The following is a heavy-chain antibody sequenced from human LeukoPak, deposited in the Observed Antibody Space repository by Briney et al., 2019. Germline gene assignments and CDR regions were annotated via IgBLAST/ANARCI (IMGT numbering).Heavy chain of an antibody. CDR2: ISGSGGST. D-gene: IGHD1-26*01. J-gene: IGHJ4*02. CDR3: AKDRRGSYGRGLDY. CDR1: GFTFSSYA. Sequence: PGASLRLSCAASGFTFSSYAMSWVRQAPGKGLEWVSAISGSGGSTYYADSVKRRFTISRDNSKNTLYLQMNSLRAEDTAVYYCAKDRRGSYGRGLDYWGQGTLVTVSS. V-gene: IGHV3-23*01.